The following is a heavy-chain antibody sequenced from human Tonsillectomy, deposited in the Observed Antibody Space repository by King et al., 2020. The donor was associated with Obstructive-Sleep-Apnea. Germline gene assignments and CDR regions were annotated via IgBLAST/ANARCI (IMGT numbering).Heavy chain of an antibody. Sequence: VQLVESGGGVVQPGGSLRLSCAASGFTFNTYGMHWVRQAPGKGLEWVTFLPYDGSNKYYAEYVKGRFTISRDNSKNTLYLQMNSLRAEETALYYCTRGRTLGYSYGDPFDYWGQGPLVTVSS. CDR2: LPYDGSNK. CDR1: GFTFNTYG. CDR3: TRGRTLGYSYGDPFDY. V-gene: IGHV3-30*02. D-gene: IGHD5-18*01. J-gene: IGHJ4*02.